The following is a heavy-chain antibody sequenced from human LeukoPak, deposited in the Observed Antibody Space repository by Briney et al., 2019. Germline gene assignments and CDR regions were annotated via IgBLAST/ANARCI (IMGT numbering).Heavy chain of an antibody. D-gene: IGHD3-3*01. V-gene: IGHV3-30*03. J-gene: IGHJ6*03. CDR2: ISYDGSNK. CDR3: ARVGRYDFWSGYYEAYYYMDA. Sequence: PGRSLRLSCAASGFTFSSYGMHWVRQAPGKGLEWVAVISYDGSNKYYADSVKGRFTISRDNSKNTLYLQMNSLRAEDTAVYYCARVGRYDFWSGYYEAYYYMDAWGKGTTVTVSS. CDR1: GFTFSSYG.